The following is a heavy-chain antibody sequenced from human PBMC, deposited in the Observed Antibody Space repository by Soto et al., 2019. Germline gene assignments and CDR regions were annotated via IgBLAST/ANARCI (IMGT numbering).Heavy chain of an antibody. V-gene: IGHV1-69*08. CDR3: ARESYSRGYATSDYYAFPFDY. CDR1: GSTFSSYT. D-gene: IGHD3-22*01. J-gene: IGHJ4*02. Sequence: QVQLVQSGAEVKKPGSSVKVSCKASGSTFSSYTISWVRQAPGQGLEWMARIIPMDGIANYAQKFQGRVTITPEQSTSTAYMELSSLRSEDTAVYYCARESYSRGYATSDYYAFPFDYWGQGTLVTVSS. CDR2: IIPMDGIA.